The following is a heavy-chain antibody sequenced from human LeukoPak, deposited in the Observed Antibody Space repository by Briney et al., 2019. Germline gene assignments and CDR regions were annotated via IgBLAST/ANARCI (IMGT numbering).Heavy chain of an antibody. CDR2: INAYNGDT. D-gene: IGHD3-10*01. Sequence: ASVKVSCKASNYTFTSYGISWVRQAPGQGLEWMAWINAYNGDTNYAQKLQGRVTLTTDTSTSTAYMELRSLRSDDTAVYYCARDGSGVWFDYWGQGTLVTVSA. V-gene: IGHV1-18*01. J-gene: IGHJ4*02. CDR3: ARDGSGVWFDY. CDR1: NYTFTSYG.